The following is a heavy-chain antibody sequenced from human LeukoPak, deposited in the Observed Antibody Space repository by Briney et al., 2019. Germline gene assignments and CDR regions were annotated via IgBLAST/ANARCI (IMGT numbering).Heavy chain of an antibody. V-gene: IGHV3-30-3*01. CDR3: ARDLSFGGDYVFDY. D-gene: IGHD4-17*01. Sequence: GGSLRLSCAASGFTFSSYAMHWVRQAPGKGLEWVAVISYDGSNKYYADSVKGRFTISRDNSKNTLYLQMNSLRAEDTAVYYCARDLSFGGDYVFDYWGQGTLVTVSS. CDR1: GFTFSSYA. CDR2: ISYDGSNK. J-gene: IGHJ4*02.